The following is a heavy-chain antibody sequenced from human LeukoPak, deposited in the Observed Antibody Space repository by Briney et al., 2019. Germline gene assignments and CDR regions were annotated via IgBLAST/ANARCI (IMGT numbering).Heavy chain of an antibody. CDR1: GFTFNTYA. CDR3: ARDVQAGPGY. D-gene: IGHD6-19*01. Sequence: GGSLRLSCAASGFTFNTYAMSWVRQAPGKGLEWVSSMSGSGSSTYYADSVKGRFTISRDNAKNTLHLQMNGLRAEDTAVYYCARDVQAGPGYWGQGTLVTVSS. J-gene: IGHJ4*02. V-gene: IGHV3-23*01. CDR2: MSGSGSST.